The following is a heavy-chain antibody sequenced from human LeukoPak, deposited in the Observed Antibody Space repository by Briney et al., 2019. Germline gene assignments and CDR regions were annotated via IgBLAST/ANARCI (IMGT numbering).Heavy chain of an antibody. CDR2: INHSGST. Sequence: PSETLSLTCAVYGGSFSGYYWSWIRQPPGKGLEWIGEINHSGSTNYNPSLKSRVTISVDTSKNQFSLKLSSVTAADTAVYYCARGDSSSWSDDYWGQGTLVTVSS. CDR3: ARGDSSSWSDDY. V-gene: IGHV4-34*01. CDR1: GGSFSGYY. D-gene: IGHD6-13*01. J-gene: IGHJ4*02.